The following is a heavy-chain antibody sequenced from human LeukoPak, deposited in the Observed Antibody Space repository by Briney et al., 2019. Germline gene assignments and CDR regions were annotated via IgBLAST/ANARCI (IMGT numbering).Heavy chain of an antibody. D-gene: IGHD5-12*01. V-gene: IGHV4-59*12. CDR3: MRVHGGYDYY. CDR2: IYYSGST. Sequence: SETLSLTCTVSGGSISSYYWSWIRQPPGKGLEWIGYIYYSGSTNYNPSLKSRGTISVDTSKKDLSLKLTSVTAADTAVYYCMRVHGGYDYYWGQGTLVTVSS. J-gene: IGHJ4*02. CDR1: GGSISSYY.